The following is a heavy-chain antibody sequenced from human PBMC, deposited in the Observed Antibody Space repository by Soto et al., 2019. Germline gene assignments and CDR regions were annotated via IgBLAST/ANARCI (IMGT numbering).Heavy chain of an antibody. CDR3: ARGGLELLGSIDY. CDR2: ISSSSSYI. Sequence: PGGSLRLSCAASGFTFSSYSMNWVRQAPGKGLEWVSSISSSSSYIYYADSVKGRFTISRDNAKNSLYLQMNSLRAEDTAVYYCARGGLELLGSIDYWGQGTLVTVSS. V-gene: IGHV3-21*01. J-gene: IGHJ4*02. CDR1: GFTFSSYS. D-gene: IGHD1-26*01.